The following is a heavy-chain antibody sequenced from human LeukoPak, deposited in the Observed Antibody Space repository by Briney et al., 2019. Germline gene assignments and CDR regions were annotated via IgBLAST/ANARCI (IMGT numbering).Heavy chain of an antibody. V-gene: IGHV1-8*01. D-gene: IGHD3-9*01. Sequence: ASVKVSCKASGYTFTSYDINWVRQATGQGLEWMGWMNPNSGNTGYAQKFRGRVTMTRNTSISTAYMELSSLRSEDTAVYYCARGRSRYFDWLSRPYYFDYWGQGTLVTVSS. J-gene: IGHJ4*02. CDR3: ARGRSRYFDWLSRPYYFDY. CDR1: GYTFTSYD. CDR2: MNPNSGNT.